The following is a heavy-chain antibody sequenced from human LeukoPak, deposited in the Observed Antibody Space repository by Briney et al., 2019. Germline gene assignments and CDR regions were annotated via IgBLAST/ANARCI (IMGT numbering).Heavy chain of an antibody. Sequence: GGSLRLSCAASGFTFSSNYMSWVRQAPGKGLEWVSVIYSGGSTYYADSVKGRFTISRDNSKNKLYLQLNSLRAEDTAVYYCAREDSSSWCWFDAWGQGTLVTVSS. V-gene: IGHV3-53*01. J-gene: IGHJ5*02. CDR1: GFTFSSNY. D-gene: IGHD6-13*01. CDR3: AREDSSSWCWFDA. CDR2: IYSGGST.